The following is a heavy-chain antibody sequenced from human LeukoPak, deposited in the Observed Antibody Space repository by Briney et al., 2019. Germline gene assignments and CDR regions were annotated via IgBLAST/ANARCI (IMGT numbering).Heavy chain of an antibody. D-gene: IGHD2-2*01. J-gene: IGHJ6*04. V-gene: IGHV4-34*01. CDR1: GGSFSGYY. Sequence: SETLSLTCAVYGGSFSGYYWSWIRQPPGKGLEWIGGINHSGSTNYNPSLKSRVTISVDTSKNQFSLKVSSVTAADTAVYYCAMDCSSTRCYGNYYYGMDVWGKGTTVTVSS. CDR3: AMDCSSTRCYGNYYYGMDV. CDR2: INHSGST.